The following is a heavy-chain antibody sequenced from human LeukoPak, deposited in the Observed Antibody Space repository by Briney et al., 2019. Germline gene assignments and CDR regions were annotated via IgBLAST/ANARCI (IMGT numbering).Heavy chain of an antibody. J-gene: IGHJ4*02. V-gene: IGHV7-4-1*02. CDR3: ARGVAAAGTSLFDY. Sequence: ASVKVSCKASGYTFTSYAMNWVRQAPGQGLEWMGWINTNTGNPTYAQGFTGRFVFSSDTSVSTAYLQISSLKAEDTAVYYCARGVAAAGTSLFDYWGQGTLVTVSS. D-gene: IGHD6-13*01. CDR1: GYTFTSYA. CDR2: INTNTGNP.